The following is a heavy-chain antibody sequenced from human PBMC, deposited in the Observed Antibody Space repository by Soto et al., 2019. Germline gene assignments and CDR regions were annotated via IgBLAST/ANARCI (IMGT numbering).Heavy chain of an antibody. D-gene: IGHD3-3*01. Sequence: PSETLSLTCTVSGGSISSYYWSWIRQPPGKGLEWIGYIYYSGSTNYNPSLKSRVTISVDTSKNQFSLKLSSVTAADTAVYYCARVGHYDFWSGYLWIGTYFDYWGQGTLVTVSS. CDR1: GGSISSYY. V-gene: IGHV4-59*01. CDR2: IYYSGST. CDR3: ARVGHYDFWSGYLWIGTYFDY. J-gene: IGHJ4*02.